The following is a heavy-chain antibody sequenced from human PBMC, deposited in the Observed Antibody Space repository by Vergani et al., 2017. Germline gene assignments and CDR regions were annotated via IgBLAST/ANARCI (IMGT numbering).Heavy chain of an antibody. J-gene: IGHJ6*02. CDR1: GFTFSSYS. D-gene: IGHD2-15*01. V-gene: IGHV3-21*01. CDR3: ARDLVGYCSGGSCYSDYYYYCMDV. CDR2: ISSSSSYI. Sequence: EVQLVESGGGLVKPGGSLRLSCAASGFTFSSYSMNWVRQAPGKGLEGVSSISSSSSYIYYADSVKGRFTISGDQAQNSLYLQMNSLRAEDTAVYYCARDLVGYCSGGSCYSDYYYYCMDVWGQGTTVTVSS.